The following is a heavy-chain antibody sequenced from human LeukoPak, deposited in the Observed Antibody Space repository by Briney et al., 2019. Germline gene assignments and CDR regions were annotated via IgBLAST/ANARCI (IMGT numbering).Heavy chain of an antibody. CDR3: ARGVSQVRGMWFDP. Sequence: PSETLSLTCILSSDSISSGSYYWSWIRQPAGKDLEWIGRIHTSGSTDYNPSLRSRVTISLDTSKNHFSLQLTSVTAADTAVYYCARGVSQVRGMWFDPWGQGTLVTVSS. CDR2: IHTSGST. V-gene: IGHV4-61*02. CDR1: SDSISSGSYY. D-gene: IGHD3-10*01. J-gene: IGHJ5*02.